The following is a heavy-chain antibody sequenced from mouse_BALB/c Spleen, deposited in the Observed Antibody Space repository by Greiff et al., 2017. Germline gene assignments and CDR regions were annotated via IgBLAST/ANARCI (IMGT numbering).Heavy chain of an antibody. CDR2: ISYSGST. J-gene: IGHJ2*01. V-gene: IGHV3-2*02. CDR3: AREGAYDGYFDY. Sequence: DVQLQESGPGLVKPSQSLSLTCTVTGYSITSDYAWNWIRQFPGNKLEWMGYISYSGSTSYNPSLKSRISITRDTSKNQFFLQLNSVTTEDTATYYCAREGAYDGYFDYWGQGTTLTVSS. CDR1: GYSITSDYA. D-gene: IGHD2-3*01.